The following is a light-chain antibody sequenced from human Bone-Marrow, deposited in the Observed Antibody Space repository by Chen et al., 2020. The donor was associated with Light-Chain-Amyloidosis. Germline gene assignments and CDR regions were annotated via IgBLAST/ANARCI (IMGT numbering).Light chain of an antibody. CDR3: QHYYNIPYT. V-gene: IGKV4-1*01. J-gene: IGKJ2*01. CDR2: WAS. CDR1: QSILYSSNNRNY. Sequence: DIVMTQSPDSLAVYLGERATINCKSSQSILYSSNNRNYLAWYQQKPGQPPKLLIYWASTRESGVPDRFSGSGSGTDFTLTISSLQAEDVAVYYCQHYYNIPYTFGQGTKLEIK.